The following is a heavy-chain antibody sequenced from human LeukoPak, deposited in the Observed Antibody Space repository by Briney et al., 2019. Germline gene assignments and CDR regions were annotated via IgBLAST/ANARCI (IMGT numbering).Heavy chain of an antibody. CDR1: GGPISSSSYY. CDR2: IYYSGST. D-gene: IGHD7-27*01. Sequence: SETLSLTCTVSGGPISSSSYYWGWIRQPPGKGLEWIGSIYYSGSTYYNPSPKSRVTISVDTSKNQFSLKLSSVTAADTAVYYCARELLTELDYWGQGTLVTVSS. J-gene: IGHJ4*02. V-gene: IGHV4-39*07. CDR3: ARELLTELDY.